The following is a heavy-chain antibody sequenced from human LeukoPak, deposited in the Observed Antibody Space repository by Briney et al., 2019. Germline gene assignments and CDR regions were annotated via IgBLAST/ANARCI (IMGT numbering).Heavy chain of an antibody. CDR3: AKSKGSGYDCDY. CDR2: ISGSGGRT. V-gene: IGHV3-23*01. CDR1: GFPFSRCA. Sequence: QPGGSLILSCAASGFPFSRCAMRGGREAPGKGVEGVSDISGSGGRTYYEDSVKGRFTISRDNSKNTLYLQMNILRAEDTAVYYCAKSKGSGYDCDYWGQGTLVTVAS. D-gene: IGHD5-12*01. J-gene: IGHJ4*02.